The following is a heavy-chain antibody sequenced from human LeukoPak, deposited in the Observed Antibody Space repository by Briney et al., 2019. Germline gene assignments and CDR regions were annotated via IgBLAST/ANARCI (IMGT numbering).Heavy chain of an antibody. CDR3: ARRFGVGDIHVDAFDM. CDR2: VFNSGTT. J-gene: IGHJ3*02. D-gene: IGHD1-26*01. CDR1: GGSISSHY. Sequence: SETLSLTCTVSGGSISSHYWSWIRQPPGRGLEWIGYVFNSGTTDQNPSLKGRVNISLDTSKNHVSLRLTSVTAADTAVYYCARRFGVGDIHVDAFDMWGQGTMVTVSS. V-gene: IGHV4-59*11.